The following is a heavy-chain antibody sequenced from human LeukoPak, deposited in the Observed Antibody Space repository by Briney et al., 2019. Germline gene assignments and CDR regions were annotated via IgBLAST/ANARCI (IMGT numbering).Heavy chain of an antibody. V-gene: IGHV4-59*01. D-gene: IGHD6-6*01. J-gene: IGHJ6*02. Sequence: SETLSLTCTVSAGSINNYYWSWIRQPPGKGLEWIGYIYYSGSTNYNPSLKSRVTISVDTSKKQVSLNLSSVTAADTAVYYCARVAARYVGMDVWGQGTTVTVSS. CDR3: ARVAARYVGMDV. CDR1: AGSINNYY. CDR2: IYYSGST.